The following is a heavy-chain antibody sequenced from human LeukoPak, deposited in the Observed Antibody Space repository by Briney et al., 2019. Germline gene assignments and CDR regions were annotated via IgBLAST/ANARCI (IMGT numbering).Heavy chain of an antibody. D-gene: IGHD3-22*01. J-gene: IGHJ4*02. V-gene: IGHV1-2*02. Sequence: ASVKVSCKACGYTFTGYYMHWVRQAPGQGLEWMGWINPNSGGTNYAQKFQGRVTMTRDTSISTAYMELSRLRSDDTAVYYCASHYYDSSGYYLPFDYWGQGTLVTVSS. CDR3: ASHYYDSSGYYLPFDY. CDR1: GYTFTGYY. CDR2: INPNSGGT.